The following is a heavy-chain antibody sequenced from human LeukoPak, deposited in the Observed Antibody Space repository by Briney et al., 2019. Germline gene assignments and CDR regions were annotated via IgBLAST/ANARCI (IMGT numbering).Heavy chain of an antibody. V-gene: IGHV4-59*01. CDR2: IYYSGST. CDR3: ASIDGYNFDY. CDR1: GGSINSFY. Sequence: PSETLSLTCTVSGGSINSFYWNWIRQPPGKGLEWMGYIYYSGSTNYNPSLKSRVTISVDTSKNQFSLKLSSVTAADTAVYYCASIDGYNFDYWGQGTLVTASS. D-gene: IGHD5-24*01. J-gene: IGHJ4*02.